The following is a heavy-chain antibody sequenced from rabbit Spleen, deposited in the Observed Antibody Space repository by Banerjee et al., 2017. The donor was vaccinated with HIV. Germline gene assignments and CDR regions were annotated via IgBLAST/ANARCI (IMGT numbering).Heavy chain of an antibody. CDR3: ARDTSTSFSSYGMDL. CDR1: GVSFSFSSY. CDR2: IEVGSSGFT. V-gene: IGHV1S45*01. D-gene: IGHD1-1*01. J-gene: IGHJ6*01. Sequence: QEQLEESGGGLVKPGASLTLTCTASGVSFSFSSYMCWVRQAPGKGLEWIACIEVGSSGFTYIATWAKGRFTISKTSSTTVTLQVTRLTAADTATYFCARDTSTSFSSYGMDLWGQGTLVTVS.